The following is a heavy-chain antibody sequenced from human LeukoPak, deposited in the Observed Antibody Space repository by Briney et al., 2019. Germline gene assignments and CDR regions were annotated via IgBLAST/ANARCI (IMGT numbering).Heavy chain of an antibody. V-gene: IGHV3-15*01. J-gene: IGHJ5*02. CDR2: IKSKTDGGTT. Sequence: GGSLRLSCAASGFTFSNAWISWVRLAPGKGLEWVGRIKSKTDGGTTDYAAPVKGRFTISRDDSKNTIYLQMNSLKTEDTAMYYCTPRARFDPWGQGTLVTVSS. CDR1: GFTFSNAW. CDR3: TPRARFDP.